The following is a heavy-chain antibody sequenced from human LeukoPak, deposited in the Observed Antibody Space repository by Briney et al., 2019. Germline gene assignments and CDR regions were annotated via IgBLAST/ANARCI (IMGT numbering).Heavy chain of an antibody. Sequence: GGSLRLSCAASGFTFSSYSMNWVRQAPGKGLEWVAVISYDGSNKYYADSVKGRFTISRDNSKNTLYLQMNSLRAEDTAVYYCARGNPDAKWLLGYWGQGTLVTVSS. CDR1: GFTFSSYS. CDR2: ISYDGSNK. V-gene: IGHV3-30*03. J-gene: IGHJ4*02. CDR3: ARGNPDAKWLLGY. D-gene: IGHD3-22*01.